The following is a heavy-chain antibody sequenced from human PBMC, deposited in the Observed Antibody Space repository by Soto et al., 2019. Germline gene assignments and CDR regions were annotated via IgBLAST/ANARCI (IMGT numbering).Heavy chain of an antibody. D-gene: IGHD6-13*01. V-gene: IGHV3-23*01. Sequence: EVQLLESGGGLVQPGGSLRLSCAASGFTFNTYAMSWVRQAPGKGLEWVSAITGVGGSDTYGTTYYADSVRGRFTISRDNVRDTLYLQMNSLRAEDTAVYYCAKHRLAAAGTWYFDLWGRGTLVTVSS. CDR3: AKHRLAAAGTWYFDL. CDR2: ITGVGGSDTYGTT. CDR1: GFTFNTYA. J-gene: IGHJ2*01.